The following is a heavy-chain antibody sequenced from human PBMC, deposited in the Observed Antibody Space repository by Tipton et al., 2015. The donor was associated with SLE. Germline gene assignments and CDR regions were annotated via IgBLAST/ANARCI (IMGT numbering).Heavy chain of an antibody. CDR3: AREQQLNAFDI. J-gene: IGHJ3*02. CDR1: GFTFSSYA. CDR2: ISSNGGST. V-gene: IGHV3-64*02. Sequence: SLRLSCSASGFTFSSYAMHWVRQAPGKGLEYVSGISSNGGSTYYADSVKGRFTISRDNSKNTLYLQMGSLRAEDMAVYYCAREQQLNAFDIWGQGTMVTVSS. D-gene: IGHD6-13*01.